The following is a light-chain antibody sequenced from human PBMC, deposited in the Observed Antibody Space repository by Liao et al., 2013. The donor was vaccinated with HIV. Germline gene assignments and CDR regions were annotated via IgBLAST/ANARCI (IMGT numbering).Light chain of an antibody. Sequence: SYDLTQSSSVSVSPGQTASITCSGDKLGDKYVCWYQQKPGQSPVLVIYRDTKRPSGIPARFSGSNSGNTATLTISGTQAMDEADYYCQAWDTNLWVFGGGTKLTVL. CDR2: RDT. CDR1: KLGDKY. J-gene: IGLJ3*02. V-gene: IGLV3-1*01. CDR3: QAWDTNLWV.